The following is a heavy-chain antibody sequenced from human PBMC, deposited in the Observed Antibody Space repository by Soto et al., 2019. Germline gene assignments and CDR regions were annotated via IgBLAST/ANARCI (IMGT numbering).Heavy chain of an antibody. CDR3: ARSLLQGDF. CDR2: INPNGGST. CDR1: GYTFIHYY. Sequence: QVQLVQSGAEVKKPGASVKVSCKASGYTFIHYYIHWVRQAPGQGLEWMAIINPNGGSTNYAQKFQGRVTVTSDTSTSTGSMELNSLGSDDTAVYFCARSLLQGDFWGQGTPVTVSS. V-gene: IGHV1-46*01. J-gene: IGHJ4*02. D-gene: IGHD2-21*01.